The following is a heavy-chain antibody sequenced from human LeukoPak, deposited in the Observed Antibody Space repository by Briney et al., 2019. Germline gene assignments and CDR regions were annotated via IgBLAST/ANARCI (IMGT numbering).Heavy chain of an antibody. CDR3: ARVISDFWSGYYLDYYFDY. CDR1: GGSISSYY. D-gene: IGHD3-3*01. CDR2: IYTSGST. J-gene: IGHJ4*02. V-gene: IGHV4-4*07. Sequence: SETLSLTCTVSGGSISSYYWSWIRQPAGKGPEWIGRIYTSGSTNYNPSLKSRVTMSVDTSKNQFSLKLSSVTAADTAVYYCARVISDFWSGYYLDYYFDYWGQGTLVTVSS.